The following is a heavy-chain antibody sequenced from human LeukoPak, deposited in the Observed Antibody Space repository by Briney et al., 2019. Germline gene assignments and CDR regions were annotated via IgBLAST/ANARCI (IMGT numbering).Heavy chain of an antibody. J-gene: IGHJ4*02. CDR3: ARVGFYSGSYLALDY. D-gene: IGHD1-26*01. CDR2: ISSSSSYI. V-gene: IGHV3-21*01. CDR1: GFTFSSHS. Sequence: PGGSLRLSCAASGFTFSSHSMNWVRQAPGKGLEWVSSISSSSSYIYYADSVKGRFTISRDNAKNSLYLQMNSLRAEDTAVYYCARVGFYSGSYLALDYWGQGTLVTVSS.